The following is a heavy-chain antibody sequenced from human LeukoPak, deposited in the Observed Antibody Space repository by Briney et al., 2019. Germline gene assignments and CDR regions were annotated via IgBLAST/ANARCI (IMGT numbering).Heavy chain of an antibody. V-gene: IGHV4-34*01. CDR1: GGSFSGYY. J-gene: IGHJ5*02. CDR2: INHSGST. Sequence: SETLSLTCAVYGGSFSGYYWSWIRQPPGKGLEWIGEINHSGSTNYNPSLKSRVTISVDTSKNQFSLKLSSVTAADTAVYYCARGRLLRGKNWFDPWGQGTLVTVSS. D-gene: IGHD5-12*01. CDR3: ARGRLLRGKNWFDP.